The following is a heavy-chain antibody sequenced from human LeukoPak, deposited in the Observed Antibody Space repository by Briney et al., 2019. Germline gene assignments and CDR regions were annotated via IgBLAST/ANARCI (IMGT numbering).Heavy chain of an antibody. J-gene: IGHJ4*02. V-gene: IGHV6-1*01. CDR2: TYYRSKWYN. D-gene: IGHD6-25*01. Sequence: SQTLSLTCAISGDSVSSNSATWNWIRQSPSRGLEWLGRTYYRSKWYNDYAVSVKSRITINTDTSENQISLQLNSVTPEDTAVYYCARAAASRLDYWGQGTLVTVSS. CDR3: ARAAASRLDY. CDR1: GDSVSSNSAT.